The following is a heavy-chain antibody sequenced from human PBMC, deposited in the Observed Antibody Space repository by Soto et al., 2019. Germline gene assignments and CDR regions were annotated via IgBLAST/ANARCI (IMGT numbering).Heavy chain of an antibody. CDR2: IYSGRTT. J-gene: IGHJ4*02. CDR3: VRGPADSMLRLLEWPYGDY. Sequence: GGSLRLSCAASGFSVSYYYMNWVRQSPGKGLEWVSIIYSGRTTYYADSVKGRFTISRDDSKNTLYLQMNSLRPEDTALYYCVRGPADSMLRLLEWPYGDYWGQGTLVTVSS. D-gene: IGHD3-3*01. V-gene: IGHV3-53*01. CDR1: GFSVSYYY.